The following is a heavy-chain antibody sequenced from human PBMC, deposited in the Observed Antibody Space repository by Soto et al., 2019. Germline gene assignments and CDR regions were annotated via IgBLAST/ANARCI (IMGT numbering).Heavy chain of an antibody. CDR2: ISNSGGST. CDR1: GFTFGSYA. D-gene: IGHD7-27*01. CDR3: ANVPNWGTHYYFDY. J-gene: IGHJ4*02. V-gene: IGHV3-23*01. Sequence: GGSLRLSCAASGFTFGSYAMSWVRQAPGKGLEWVSAISNSGGSTYYADSVKCRFTVSRDNSKSTLYLQMNSLRAEDTAVYFCANVPNWGTHYYFDYWGQRTLVTVSS.